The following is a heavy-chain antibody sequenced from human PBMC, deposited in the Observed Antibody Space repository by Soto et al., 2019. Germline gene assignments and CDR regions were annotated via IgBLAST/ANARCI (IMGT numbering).Heavy chain of an antibody. D-gene: IGHD3-22*01. CDR1: GGSISSGGYY. Sequence: SETLSLTCTVSGGSISSGGYYWSWIRQHPGKGLEWIGYIYYSGSTYYNPSLKSRVTISVDTSKNQFSLKLSSVTAADTAVYYCARFYYDSSGYYYSGGYFDYWGQGTLVTVSS. CDR2: IYYSGST. CDR3: ARFYYDSSGYYYSGGYFDY. V-gene: IGHV4-31*03. J-gene: IGHJ4*02.